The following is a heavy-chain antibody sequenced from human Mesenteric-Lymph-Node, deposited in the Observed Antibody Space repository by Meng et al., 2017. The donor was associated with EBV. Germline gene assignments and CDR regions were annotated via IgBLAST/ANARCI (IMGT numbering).Heavy chain of an antibody. CDR3: ARVFCSGGNCYAFDY. Sequence: QAQLQESGPGVVKPSETLSLTCTVSGGSVNSGIYYWSWIRQHPGKGLEWIGYIYYSGSTDYNPSLKSRITISIVTSKNQFSLKLSSVTAADTAVYYCARVFCSGGNCYAFDYWGLGTLVTVSS. CDR2: IYYSGST. J-gene: IGHJ4*02. V-gene: IGHV4-61*01. CDR1: GGSVNSGIYY. D-gene: IGHD2-15*01.